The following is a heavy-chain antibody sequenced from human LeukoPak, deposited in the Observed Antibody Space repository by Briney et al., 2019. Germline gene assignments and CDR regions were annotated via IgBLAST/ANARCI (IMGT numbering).Heavy chain of an antibody. Sequence: SVKVSCKASGGTFSSYAISWVRQAPGQGLEWMGGIIPIFGTANYAQKFQGRVTITADESTSTAYMELSSLRSEDTAVYYCASSRYGDPGSYYYYGVDVWGQGTTVTVSS. V-gene: IGHV1-69*13. D-gene: IGHD4-17*01. CDR3: ASSRYGDPGSYYYYGVDV. CDR2: IIPIFGTA. CDR1: GGTFSSYA. J-gene: IGHJ6*02.